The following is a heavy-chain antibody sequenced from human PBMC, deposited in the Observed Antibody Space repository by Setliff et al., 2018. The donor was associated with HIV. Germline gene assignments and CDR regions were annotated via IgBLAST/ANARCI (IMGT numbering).Heavy chain of an antibody. D-gene: IGHD2-15*01. CDR3: ARERGGLRSPFDY. V-gene: IGHV1-69*10. Sequence: RASVKVSCKASGGTFSSYAISWVRQAPGQGLEWMGGIIPILGIANYAQKFQGRVTITADESTSTAYMELSSLRSEDTAVYYCARERGGLRSPFDYWGQGTLVTVSS. CDR2: IIPILGIA. CDR1: GGTFSSYA. J-gene: IGHJ4*02.